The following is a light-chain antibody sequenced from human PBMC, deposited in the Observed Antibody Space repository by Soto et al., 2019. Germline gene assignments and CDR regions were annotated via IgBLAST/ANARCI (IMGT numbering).Light chain of an antibody. CDR1: SSNIGSNT. CDR2: SNN. V-gene: IGLV1-44*01. J-gene: IGLJ2*01. CDR3: ASWDDILNGVV. Sequence: QSVLTQPPSASGTPGQRVTISCSGSSSNIGSNTVKWYQQLLGTAPKLLIYSNNQRPAGVPDRFSGSNSGTSASLAISGLHSEDEADYYCASWDDILNGVVFGGGTKLTVL.